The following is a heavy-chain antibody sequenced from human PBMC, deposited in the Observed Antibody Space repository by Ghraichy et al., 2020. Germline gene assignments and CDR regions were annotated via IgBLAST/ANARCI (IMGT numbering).Heavy chain of an antibody. J-gene: IGHJ4*02. CDR3: ASPRPIDYGDLYYFDY. CDR1: GGSISSSSYY. CDR2: IYYSGST. Sequence: SETLSLTCTVSGGSISSSSYYWGWIRQPPGKGLEWIGSIYYSGSTYYNPSLKSRVTISVDTSKNQFSLKLSSVTAADTAVYYCASPRPIDYGDLYYFDYWGQGTLVTVSS. D-gene: IGHD4-17*01. V-gene: IGHV4-39*01.